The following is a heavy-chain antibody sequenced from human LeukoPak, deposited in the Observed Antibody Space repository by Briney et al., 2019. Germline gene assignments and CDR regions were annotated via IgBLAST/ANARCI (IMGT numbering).Heavy chain of an antibody. CDR3: ARGYSNPYYFYMDV. J-gene: IGHJ6*03. CDR1: GFTFVDYA. Sequence: QPGGSLRLSCAASGFTFVDYAMHWVRQAPGKGLEYVSGIGSNGDSTYYANSVKGRFTMSRDNSKHTLYLQMGSLRTEDLAVYYCARGYSNPYYFYMDVWGKGTPVTVSS. V-gene: IGHV3-64*01. CDR2: IGSNGDST. D-gene: IGHD4-11*01.